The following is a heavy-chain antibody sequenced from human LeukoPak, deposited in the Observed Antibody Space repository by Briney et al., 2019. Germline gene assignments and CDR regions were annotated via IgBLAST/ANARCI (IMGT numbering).Heavy chain of an antibody. D-gene: IGHD3-3*02. V-gene: IGHV4-39*07. CDR2: VDYNGNI. CDR1: GGSISSRDEN. CDR3: ARSNHFWSGFLDT. J-gene: IGHJ4*02. Sequence: SETLFLTCTVVGGSISSRDENWNWIRQTPGKGLEWIGNVDYNGNIYYSPSLKSRALVSVDTSKNQVSLRLTSVTAADTAVYFCARSNHFWSGFLDTWGQGTLVTVSS.